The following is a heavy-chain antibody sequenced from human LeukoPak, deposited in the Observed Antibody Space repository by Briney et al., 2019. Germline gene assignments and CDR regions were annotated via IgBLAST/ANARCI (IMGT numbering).Heavy chain of an antibody. CDR2: MNPNSGNT. CDR1: GYTFTSYD. D-gene: IGHD3-16*02. CDR3: ARLGELSSDDY. V-gene: IGHV1-8*03. J-gene: IGHJ4*02. Sequence: ASVKVSCKAFGYTFTSYDINWVRQATGQGPEWMGWMNPNSGNTGYAQKFRGRVSITRNTSISTAYMELSSLVSEDTAVYYCARLGELSSDDYWGQGTLVTVSS.